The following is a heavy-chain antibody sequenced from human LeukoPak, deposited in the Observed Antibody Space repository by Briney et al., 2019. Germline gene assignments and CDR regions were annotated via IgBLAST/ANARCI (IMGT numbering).Heavy chain of an antibody. Sequence: GGSLRLSCAASGFIFDDYAMHWVRQVPGKGLQWVSGINWNSSYIGLADFVKGRVTISRDNAENSLYLNMNSLRAEDTALYYCAKDTTATGTGNFDYWGQGTLVTVSS. CDR3: AKDTTATGTGNFDY. D-gene: IGHD6-13*01. CDR2: INWNSSYI. V-gene: IGHV3-9*01. J-gene: IGHJ4*02. CDR1: GFIFDDYA.